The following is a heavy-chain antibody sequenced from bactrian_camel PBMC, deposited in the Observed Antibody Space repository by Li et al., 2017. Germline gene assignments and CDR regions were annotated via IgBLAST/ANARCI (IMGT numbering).Heavy chain of an antibody. J-gene: IGHJ4*01. V-gene: IGHV3S55*01. CDR1: EDIDRR. Sequence: LLVEAGGGSVRAGDSLTLSCVASEDIDRRMAWFRQAPGKERERVAFMDSIERKEYVDSVKGRFTISKDYAKTTLYLQMNSLKPEVTAMYYCSAGPYWGQGTQVTVS. CDR2: MDSIERK. CDR3: SAGPY.